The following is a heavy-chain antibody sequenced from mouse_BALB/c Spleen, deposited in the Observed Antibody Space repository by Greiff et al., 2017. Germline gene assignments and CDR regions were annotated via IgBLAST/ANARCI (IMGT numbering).Heavy chain of an antibody. Sequence: QVQLQQSGPGLVAPSQSLSITCTVSGFSLTGYGVNWVRQPPGKGLEWLGMIWGDGSTDYNSALKSRLSISKDNSKSQVFLKMNSLQTDDTARYYCAREYGNYGWYFDVWGAGTTVTVSS. D-gene: IGHD2-1*01. CDR1: GFSLTGYG. J-gene: IGHJ1*01. V-gene: IGHV2-6-7*01. CDR3: AREYGNYGWYFDV. CDR2: IWGDGST.